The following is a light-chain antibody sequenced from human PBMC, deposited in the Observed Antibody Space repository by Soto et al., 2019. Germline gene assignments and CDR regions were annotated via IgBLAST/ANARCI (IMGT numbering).Light chain of an antibody. CDR3: AAWDDSLNGPV. CDR2: SSN. V-gene: IGLV1-44*01. J-gene: IGLJ1*01. Sequence: HSVLTQPPSASGTPGQRVTISCSGSSSNIGINTVNWYQQLPGTAPKLLIYSSNQRPSGVPDRFSGSKSGTSASLAIGGLQSEDEADYYCAAWDDSLNGPVFGTGTKVTV. CDR1: SSNIGINT.